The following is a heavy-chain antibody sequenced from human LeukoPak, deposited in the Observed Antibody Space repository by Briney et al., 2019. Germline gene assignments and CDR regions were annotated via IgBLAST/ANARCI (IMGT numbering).Heavy chain of an antibody. CDR2: TIPIFGTA. J-gene: IGHJ1*01. Sequence: SVKVSCKASGGTFSSYAISWVRQAPGQGLEWMGGTIPIFGTANYAQKFQGRVTITTDESTSTAYMELSSLRSEDTAVYYCASNCGGDCYFEYFQHWGQGTLVTVSS. V-gene: IGHV1-69*05. CDR1: GGTFSSYA. CDR3: ASNCGGDCYFEYFQH. D-gene: IGHD2-21*01.